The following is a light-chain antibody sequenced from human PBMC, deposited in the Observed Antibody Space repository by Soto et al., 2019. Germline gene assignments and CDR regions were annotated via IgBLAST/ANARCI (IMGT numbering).Light chain of an antibody. Sequence: DIQMTQSPPSVSASVGDRVTITCRASQDVGKWLAWYQQKPGKAPTLLIHGASSLQSGVPPRYSGSGSGTGFTLTISSLEPEDFAVYYCQQRSEWPMTFGQGTKVDIK. CDR1: QDVGKW. CDR2: GAS. CDR3: QQRSEWPMT. J-gene: IGKJ1*01. V-gene: IGKV1-12*01.